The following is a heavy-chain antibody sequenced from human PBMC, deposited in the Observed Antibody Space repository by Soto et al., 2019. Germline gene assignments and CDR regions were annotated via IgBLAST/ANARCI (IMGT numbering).Heavy chain of an antibody. J-gene: IGHJ6*02. CDR1: GDSISSSKW. CDR3: ARGGLGYGSEGYFYAMDG. V-gene: IGHV4-4*02. CDR2: IYHSGST. D-gene: IGHD3-10*01. Sequence: SETLSLTCAVSGDSISSSKWWSWVRQPPGKGLEWIGEIYHSGSTNYNPSLKSRVIISVDKSKNQFSLKLSSVTAADTAVYYCARGGLGYGSEGYFYAMDGWGQGTTVTVSS.